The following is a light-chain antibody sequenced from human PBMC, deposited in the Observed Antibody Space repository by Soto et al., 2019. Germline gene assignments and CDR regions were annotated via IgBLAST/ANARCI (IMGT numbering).Light chain of an antibody. J-gene: IGKJ1*01. CDR1: QGISSY. Sequence: DIQLTHSPSFLSSXXGDRFTITCRASQGISSYLAWYQQKPGKAPKLLIYAASTLQSGVPSRFSGSGSGTEFTLTISSLQPEDFATYYCQQLNSYPPWTFGQGTKV. CDR3: QQLNSYPPWT. CDR2: AAS. V-gene: IGKV1-9*01.